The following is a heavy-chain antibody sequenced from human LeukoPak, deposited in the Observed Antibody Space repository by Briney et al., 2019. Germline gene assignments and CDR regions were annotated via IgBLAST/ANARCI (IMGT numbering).Heavy chain of an antibody. CDR3: ARGLKTTVVTPFAY. V-gene: IGHV5-51*01. Sequence: GESLKISCKASGHTLTNYWIGWVRQMPGKGLEWMGIIQPRDSDARYSPPFRGQVTFSADKSASTADLQWSSLKASDTAIYYCARGLKTTVVTPFAYWGQGTLVTVSS. J-gene: IGHJ4*02. CDR2: IQPRDSDA. CDR1: GHTLTNYW. D-gene: IGHD4-23*01.